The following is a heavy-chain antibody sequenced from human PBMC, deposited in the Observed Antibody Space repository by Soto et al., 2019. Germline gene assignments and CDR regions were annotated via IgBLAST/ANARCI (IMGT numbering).Heavy chain of an antibody. V-gene: IGHV3-48*02. D-gene: IGHD3-3*01. J-gene: IGHJ6*02. CDR1: GFTFSSYC. CDR3: ARERIFGVVISSMDV. CDR2: ISSSSSTI. Sequence: GGSLRLSCAASGFTFSSYCMNWVRQAPGKGLERVSYISSSSSTIYYADSVKGRFTISRDNAKNSLYLQMNSLRDEDTAVYYCARERIFGVVISSMDVWGQGTTVTVSS.